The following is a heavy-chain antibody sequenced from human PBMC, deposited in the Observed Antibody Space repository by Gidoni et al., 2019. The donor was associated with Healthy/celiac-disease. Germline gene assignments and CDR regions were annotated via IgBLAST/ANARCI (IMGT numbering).Heavy chain of an antibody. Sequence: QVQLQESGPGLVKPSETLSLTCAVSGYSISSGYYWGWIRQPPGKGLEWIGSIYHSGSAYYNPSLKSRVTISVDTSKNQFSLKLSSVTAADTAVYYCARGQLAEYYWGQGTLVTVSS. J-gene: IGHJ4*02. CDR3: ARGQLAEYY. CDR2: IYHSGSA. D-gene: IGHD5-18*01. V-gene: IGHV4-38-2*01. CDR1: GYSISSGYY.